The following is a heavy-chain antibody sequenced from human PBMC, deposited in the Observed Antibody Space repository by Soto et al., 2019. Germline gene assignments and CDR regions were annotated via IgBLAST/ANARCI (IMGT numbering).Heavy chain of an antibody. J-gene: IGHJ4*02. CDR1: GDSISSGDYY. Sequence: QVQLQESGPGLVKPSQTLSLTCTVSGDSISSGDYYWNWIRQPPGKGLEWIGYIYYSGSTYYNPSLKSRITMSINTSKNQFSLKLNSVTAADTAVYYCAGENWGNDYWGQGTLVTVSS. CDR2: IYYSGST. D-gene: IGHD7-27*01. V-gene: IGHV4-30-4*01. CDR3: AGENWGNDY.